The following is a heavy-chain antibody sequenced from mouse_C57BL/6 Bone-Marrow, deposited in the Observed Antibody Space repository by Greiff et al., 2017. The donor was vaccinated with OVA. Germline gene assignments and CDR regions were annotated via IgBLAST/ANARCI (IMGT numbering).Heavy chain of an antibody. J-gene: IGHJ1*03. Sequence: EVKVVESGGDLVKPGGSLKLSCAASGFTFSSYGMSWVRQTPDKRLEWVATISSGGSYTYYPDSVKGRFTISRDNAKNTLYLQMSSLKSEDTAMYYCARHRGLLPRVWGTGTTVTVSS. V-gene: IGHV5-6*01. D-gene: IGHD1-1*01. CDR3: ARHRGLLPRV. CDR1: GFTFSSYG. CDR2: ISSGGSYT.